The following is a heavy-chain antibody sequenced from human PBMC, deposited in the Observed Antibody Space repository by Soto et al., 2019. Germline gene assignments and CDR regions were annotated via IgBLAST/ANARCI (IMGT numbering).Heavy chain of an antibody. CDR3: ARGNLQYDMDV. J-gene: IGHJ6*03. CDR1: GYTFTSYE. V-gene: IGHV1-8*01. D-gene: IGHD4-4*01. CDR2: MNPNSGNT. Sequence: ASVKVSCKDPGYTFTSYESKWVRQATGQGLERMGWMNPNSGNTGYAQKFQGRVTMTRNTSISTAYMELSSLRSEDTAVYYCARGNLQYDMDVSGKGTTVTVSS.